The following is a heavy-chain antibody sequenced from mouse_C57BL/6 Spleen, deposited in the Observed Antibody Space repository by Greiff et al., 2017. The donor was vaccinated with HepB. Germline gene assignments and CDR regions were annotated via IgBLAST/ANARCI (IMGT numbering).Heavy chain of an antibody. Sequence: EVQLVESGGDLVKPGGSLKLSCAASGFTFSSYGMSWVRQTPDKRLEWVATISSGGSYTYYPDSVKGRFTISRDNAKNTLYLQLSSLKSEDTAMYYCARHYDGRGYAMDYWGQGTSVTVSS. CDR3: ARHYDGRGYAMDY. CDR1: GFTFSSYG. D-gene: IGHD2-12*01. CDR2: ISSGGSYT. J-gene: IGHJ4*01. V-gene: IGHV5-6*01.